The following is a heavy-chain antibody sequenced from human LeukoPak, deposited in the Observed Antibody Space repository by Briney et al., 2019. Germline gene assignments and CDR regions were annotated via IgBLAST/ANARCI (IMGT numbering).Heavy chain of an antibody. J-gene: IGHJ5*02. V-gene: IGHV1-2*02. CDR1: AYTFTAYQ. CDR3: AREYCSTSSCYLKRWFDP. CDR2: VNPDSGGT. Sequence: GASVKVSCKASAYTFTAYQIHWVRQAPGQGLEWMGWVNPDSGGTNYSQTFQDRVTMTRDTSISTAYMELSRLRSDDTAVYYCAREYCSTSSCYLKRWFDPWGQGTLATVSS. D-gene: IGHD2-2*01.